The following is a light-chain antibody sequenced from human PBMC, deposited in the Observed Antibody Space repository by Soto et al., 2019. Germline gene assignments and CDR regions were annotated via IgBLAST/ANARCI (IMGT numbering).Light chain of an antibody. CDR2: AAS. J-gene: IGKJ1*01. CDR1: QNINTY. Sequence: DIQMTQSPSSRSASVVDRVTITFRASQNINTYLNWYQQKPGKAPKFLIYAASSLQSGVPSRFSGSGSGTEFTLTISSLQPDDFATYYCQQYNSYSEAFGQGTKVDIK. CDR3: QQYNSYSEA. V-gene: IGKV1-39*01.